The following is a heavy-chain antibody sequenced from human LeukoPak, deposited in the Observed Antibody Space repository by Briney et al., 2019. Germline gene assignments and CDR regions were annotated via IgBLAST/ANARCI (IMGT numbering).Heavy chain of an antibody. V-gene: IGHV1-18*01. CDR2: ISAYNGNT. D-gene: IGHD2-15*01. Sequence: ASVKVSCKASGYTFTSDGISCVRQAPRQGLEWIGGISAYNGNTNYTQKLQGRVTMTTATSTRTAYMELRSLRSDDTAVYYCARGREYCSGGSCYVFDYWGQGTLVTVSS. J-gene: IGHJ4*02. CDR1: GYTFTSDG. CDR3: ARGREYCSGGSCYVFDY.